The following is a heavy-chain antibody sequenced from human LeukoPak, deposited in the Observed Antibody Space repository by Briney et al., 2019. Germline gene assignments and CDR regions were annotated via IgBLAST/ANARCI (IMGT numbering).Heavy chain of an antibody. V-gene: IGHV4-39*07. Sequence: SETLSLTCTVSGGSISSSSYYWSWIRQPQGKGLMWIGSNYDSGDTYHNPSLQSRVTIQLDTSKYQLSLKLIAVTAAATSLYYCASRGTSGYRIDYWGQGTLVTVSS. CDR3: ASRGTSGYRIDY. CDR2: NYDSGDT. D-gene: IGHD5-12*01. J-gene: IGHJ4*02. CDR1: GGSISSSSYY.